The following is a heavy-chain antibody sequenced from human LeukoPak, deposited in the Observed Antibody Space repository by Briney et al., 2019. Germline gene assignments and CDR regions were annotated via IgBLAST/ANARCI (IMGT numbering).Heavy chain of an antibody. CDR3: AGVGVGATKQRGYYYYYGMDV. CDR2: IYYSGST. D-gene: IGHD1-26*01. Sequence: SETLSLTCTVSGGSISSYYWSWIRQPPGKGLEWIGYIYYSGSTNYNPSLKSRVTISVDTSKNQFSLKLSSVTAADTAVYYCAGVGVGATKQRGYYYYYGMDVWGQGTTVTVSS. CDR1: GGSISSYY. J-gene: IGHJ6*02. V-gene: IGHV4-59*01.